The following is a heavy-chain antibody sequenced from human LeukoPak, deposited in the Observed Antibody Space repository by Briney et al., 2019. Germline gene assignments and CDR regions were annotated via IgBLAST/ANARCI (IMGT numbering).Heavy chain of an antibody. CDR2: IYSGGST. J-gene: IGHJ4*02. CDR1: GFTVSSNY. V-gene: IGHV3-53*01. CDR3: ARGTRNPLNYDILTGYNS. Sequence: GGSLRLSCAASGFTVSSNYMSWVRQAPGKGLEWVSVIYSGGSTHYADSVKGRFTISRDNSKNTLYLQMNSLRAEDTAVYYCARGTRNPLNYDILTGYNSWGQGTLVTVSS. D-gene: IGHD3-9*01.